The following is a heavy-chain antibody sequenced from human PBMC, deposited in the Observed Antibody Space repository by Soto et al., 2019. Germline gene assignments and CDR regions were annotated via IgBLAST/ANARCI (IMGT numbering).Heavy chain of an antibody. CDR2: INPNSGGT. J-gene: IGHJ6*02. Sequence: ASVKVSCKASGYTFTGYYMHWVRQAPGQGLEWMGWINPNSGGTNYAQKFQGWVTMTRDTSISTAYMELSRLRSDGKAVYYCATVPSPSSSATVAYYYGMNVWRQGTTVIFSS. V-gene: IGHV1-2*04. D-gene: IGHD6-6*01. CDR3: ATVPSPSSSATVAYYYGMNV. CDR1: GYTFTGYY.